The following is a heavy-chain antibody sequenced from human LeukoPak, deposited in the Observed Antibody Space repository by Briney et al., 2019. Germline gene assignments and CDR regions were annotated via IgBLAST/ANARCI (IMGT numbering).Heavy chain of an antibody. CDR3: ARAGSHYNLAYPADT. Sequence: ASVKVSCKTSGYTFTTYDINWVRQAPGQGLEWMGWVSSYNGDTNYAQKFQGRVTMTTDTSTSTAYLELRSLRLDDTAVYYCARAGSHYNLAYPADTWGQGSLVTVSS. D-gene: IGHD3-10*01. CDR1: GYTFTTYD. CDR2: VSSYNGDT. V-gene: IGHV1-18*01. J-gene: IGHJ5*02.